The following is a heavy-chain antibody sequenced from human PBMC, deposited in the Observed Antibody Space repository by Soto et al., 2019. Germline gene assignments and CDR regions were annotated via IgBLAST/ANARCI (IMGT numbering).Heavy chain of an antibody. CDR2: IYYSGST. D-gene: IGHD1-26*01. CDR3: ARDFSGSHFDY. J-gene: IGHJ4*02. Sequence: TSETLSLTCTVSGASISNGGYYWNWLRQHPGKGLEWIGYIYYSGSTYYNPSLESRLAMSVDTSTNQFSLKLSSVTAADTAVYYCARDFSGSHFDYWGQGTLVTVSS. CDR1: GASISNGGYY. V-gene: IGHV4-31*03.